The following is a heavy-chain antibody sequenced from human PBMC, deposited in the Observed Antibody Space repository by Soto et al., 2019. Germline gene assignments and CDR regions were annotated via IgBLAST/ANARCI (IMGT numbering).Heavy chain of an antibody. Sequence: SETLSLTCAVYGGSFSGYYWSWIRQPPGKGLEWIGYIYYSGSTNYNPSLKSRVTISVDTSKNQFSLKLSSVTAADTAVYYCARVIAARSENWFDPWGQGTLDTVSS. CDR1: GGSFSGYY. J-gene: IGHJ5*02. V-gene: IGHV4-59*08. D-gene: IGHD6-6*01. CDR2: IYYSGST. CDR3: ARVIAARSENWFDP.